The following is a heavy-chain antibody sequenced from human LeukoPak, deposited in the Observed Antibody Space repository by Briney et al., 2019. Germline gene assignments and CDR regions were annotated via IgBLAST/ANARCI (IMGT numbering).Heavy chain of an antibody. CDR1: GYSFTSYW. D-gene: IGHD3-3*01. Sequence: PGESLKISCKVSGYSFTSYWIGWVRQMPGKGLEWMGIIYPGDSDTRYSTSFQGQVTIPADKSISTAYLQWSSLKASDTAMYYCARGTYYDFWSGSHTNNWFDPWGQGTLVTVSS. CDR2: IYPGDSDT. V-gene: IGHV5-51*01. CDR3: ARGTYYDFWSGSHTNNWFDP. J-gene: IGHJ5*02.